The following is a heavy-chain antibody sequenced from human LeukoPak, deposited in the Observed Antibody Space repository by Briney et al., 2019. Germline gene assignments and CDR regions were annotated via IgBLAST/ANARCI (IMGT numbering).Heavy chain of an antibody. D-gene: IGHD4-17*01. Sequence: PGGSLRLSCAASGFTFSSFGMQWVRQAPGKGLEWVSAISGSGGSTYYADSVKGRFTISRDNSKNTLYLQMNSLRAEDTAVYYCAKNYGDYDYWGQGTLVTVSS. CDR3: AKNYGDYDY. J-gene: IGHJ4*02. CDR1: GFTFSSFG. V-gene: IGHV3-23*01. CDR2: ISGSGGST.